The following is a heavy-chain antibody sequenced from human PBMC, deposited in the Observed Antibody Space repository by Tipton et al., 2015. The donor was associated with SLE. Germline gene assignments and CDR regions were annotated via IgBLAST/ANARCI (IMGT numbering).Heavy chain of an antibody. CDR2: ISGSGGST. CDR3: AKDTSIAVVCMDV. D-gene: IGHD6-19*01. Sequence: GSLRLSCAAPGFTFSSYAMSWVRQAPGKGLEWVSAISGSGGSTYYADSVKGRFTISRDNSKNTLYLQMNSLRAEDTAVYYCAKDTSIAVVCMDVWGQGTTVTVSS. V-gene: IGHV3-23*01. CDR1: GFTFSSYA. J-gene: IGHJ6*02.